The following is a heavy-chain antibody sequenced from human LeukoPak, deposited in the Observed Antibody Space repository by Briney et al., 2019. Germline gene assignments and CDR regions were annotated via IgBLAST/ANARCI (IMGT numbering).Heavy chain of an antibody. CDR3: VSFYETY. J-gene: IGHJ4*02. Sequence: GGSLRLSCAASGLTFSSHWMHWVRQVPGKGLVWVSHINSDGSWTSYADSVKGRFTISKDNAKNTVYLQMNSLRAEDTAVYYCVSFYETYWGRGTLVTVSS. CDR1: GLTFSSHW. CDR2: INSDGSWT. D-gene: IGHD2/OR15-2a*01. V-gene: IGHV3-74*01.